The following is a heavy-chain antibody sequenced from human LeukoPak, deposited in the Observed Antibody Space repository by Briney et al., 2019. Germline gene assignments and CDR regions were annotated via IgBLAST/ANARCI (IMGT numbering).Heavy chain of an antibody. J-gene: IGHJ4*02. Sequence: PGGSLRLSCAASGFTFSEYYMSWIRQAPGKGLEWVSYISSSSSYRNFADSVKGRFTISRDNAKNSLYLQMNSLRAEDTAVYYCARIVYGAGGNDFGGNYPVDYWGQGTLVTVSS. V-gene: IGHV3-11*06. CDR1: GFTFSEYY. CDR3: ARIVYGAGGNDFGGNYPVDY. CDR2: ISSSSSYR. D-gene: IGHD4/OR15-4a*01.